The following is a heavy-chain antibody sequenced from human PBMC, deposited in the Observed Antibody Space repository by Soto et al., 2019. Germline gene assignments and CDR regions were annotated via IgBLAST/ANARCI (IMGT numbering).Heavy chain of an antibody. CDR1: GFSFSTYP. CDR2: ISYDGSNK. Sequence: QVQLVESGGAVVQPGGSLRLACAASGFSFSTYPMHWVRQAPGKGLEWVALISYDGSNKYYADSVKGRFTISRDNSKNTLYLQMNSLRAEDTAVYYCAKDSQLLWFGELLGGYYYYYGMDVWGQGTTVTVSS. CDR3: AKDSQLLWFGELLGGYYYYYGMDV. V-gene: IGHV3-30*04. D-gene: IGHD3-10*01. J-gene: IGHJ6*02.